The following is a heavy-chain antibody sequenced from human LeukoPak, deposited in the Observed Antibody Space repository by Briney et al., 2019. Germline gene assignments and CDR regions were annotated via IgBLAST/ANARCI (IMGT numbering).Heavy chain of an antibody. Sequence: PGGSLRLSCAASGFTLRSHSMDWFRQAPGKGLEWLSYISTSSGTIYYADSVKGRFTISRDNAKNSLYLQMNSLRDEDTAVYYCARDLYIVATRGYYWGQGTLVTVSS. D-gene: IGHD5-12*01. J-gene: IGHJ4*02. CDR3: ARDLYIVATRGYY. CDR1: GFTLRSHS. V-gene: IGHV3-48*02. CDR2: ISTSSGTI.